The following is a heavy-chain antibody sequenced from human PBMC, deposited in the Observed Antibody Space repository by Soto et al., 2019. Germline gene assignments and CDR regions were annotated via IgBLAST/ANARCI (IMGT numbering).Heavy chain of an antibody. V-gene: IGHV3-53*01. CDR3: VKDVGPLRLLNYYCYGLDV. D-gene: IGHD1-26*01. CDR2: IESGCRT. J-gene: IGHJ6*02. Sequence: GGSLRLSCNASGFTVSSTYMSWVRQAPGMGLEWVAVIESGCRTHYADSVKGRLTISRGIPKNMLYIQLHTLRAEDTAAYYCVKDVGPLRLLNYYCYGLDVWGQGTTVTVSS. CDR1: GFTVSSTY.